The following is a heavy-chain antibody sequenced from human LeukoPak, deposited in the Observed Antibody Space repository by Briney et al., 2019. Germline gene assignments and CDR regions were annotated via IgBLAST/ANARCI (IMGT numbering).Heavy chain of an antibody. D-gene: IGHD3-3*01. Sequence: ASVKVSYKASGYTFTSYDINWVRQATGQGLEWMGWMNPNSGNTGYAQKFQGRVTMTRNTPISTAYMELSSLRSEDTAVYYCARGATIFGVMDVWGKGTTVTVSS. CDR3: ARGATIFGVMDV. CDR2: MNPNSGNT. CDR1: GYTFTSYD. J-gene: IGHJ6*03. V-gene: IGHV1-8*01.